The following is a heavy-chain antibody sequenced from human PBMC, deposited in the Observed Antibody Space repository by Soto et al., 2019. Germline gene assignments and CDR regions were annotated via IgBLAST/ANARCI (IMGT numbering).Heavy chain of an antibody. CDR2: IIPFFGTA. CDR3: ATGAPRGSRSRRWGFDY. V-gene: IGHV1-69*01. CDR1: GDTFSSYG. Sequence: QVQLVQSRAEMKKPGSSVKVSCKASGDTFSSYGISWVRQAPGQGLEWMGGIIPFFGTANYAQKFQGSVTITADESTSTSYPEMSSLRSEDTALFYCATGAPRGSRSRRWGFDYWGPGTLVTVSS. D-gene: IGHD3-10*01. J-gene: IGHJ4*02.